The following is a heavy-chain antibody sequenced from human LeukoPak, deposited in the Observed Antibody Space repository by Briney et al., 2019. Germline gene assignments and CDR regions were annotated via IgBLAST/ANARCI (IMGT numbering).Heavy chain of an antibody. CDR2: FDPEDGET. V-gene: IGHV1-24*01. CDR3: ATHPMRWVQGDYFDY. J-gene: IGHJ4*02. D-gene: IGHD5-24*01. Sequence: ASVKVSCKVSGYTLTELSMHWVRQAPGKGLEWMGSFDPEDGETINAQKFQGRVTMTEDPSRDTAYMELSSLRSEDTAVCYCATHPMRWVQGDYFDYWGQGTLVTVSS. CDR1: GYTLTELS.